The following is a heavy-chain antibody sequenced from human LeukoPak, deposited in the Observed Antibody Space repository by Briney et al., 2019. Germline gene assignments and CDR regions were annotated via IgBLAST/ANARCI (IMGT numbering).Heavy chain of an antibody. CDR1: GYSFSSYW. V-gene: IGHV5-10-1*01. CDR2: IDPSDPYT. D-gene: IGHD3-10*01. J-gene: IGHJ4*02. Sequence: GESLQISCKASGYSFSSYWINWVRQMPGKGLEWVGRIDPSDPYTKYSPSFQGHVTFSADKSNSTAYLQWSSLKASDTAMYYCARPSRRYYGSGSYSASDYWGQGTLVTVSS. CDR3: ARPSRRYYGSGSYSASDY.